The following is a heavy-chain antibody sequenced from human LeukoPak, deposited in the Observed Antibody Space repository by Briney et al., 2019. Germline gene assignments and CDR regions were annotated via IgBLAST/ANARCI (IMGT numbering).Heavy chain of an antibody. CDR1: GGSISSYY. J-gene: IGHJ4*02. V-gene: IGHV4-59*01. Sequence: SETLSLTCTVSGGSISSYYWSWIRQPPGKGLEWIGYIYYSGSTNYNPSLKGRVTIPVDTSKNQFSLKLSSVTAADTAVYYCARDADCSSTSCPRYFDYWGQGTLVTVSS. D-gene: IGHD2-2*01. CDR3: ARDADCSSTSCPRYFDY. CDR2: IYYSGST.